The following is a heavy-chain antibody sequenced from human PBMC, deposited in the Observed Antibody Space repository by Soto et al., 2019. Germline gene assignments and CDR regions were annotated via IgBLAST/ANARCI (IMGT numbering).Heavy chain of an antibody. D-gene: IGHD4-17*01. CDR2: ISSSSTI. J-gene: IGHJ6*02. CDR1: VFTFSSYS. CDR3: ARDSSTVTTDPDYYYGMDV. Sequence: GWSLRLSWAASVFTFSSYSMNWVRQSPGKGLEWVSYISSSSTIYYAASVKGRFTISRDNAKNSLYLQMNSLRGEDTAGYYCARDSSTVTTDPDYYYGMDVWGQGTAVTVSS. V-gene: IGHV3-48*01.